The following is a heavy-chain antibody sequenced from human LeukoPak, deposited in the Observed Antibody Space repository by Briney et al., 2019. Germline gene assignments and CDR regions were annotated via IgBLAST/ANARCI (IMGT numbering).Heavy chain of an antibody. CDR1: GFTFSSYA. Sequence: GGSLRLSCAASGFTFSSYAMHWVRQAPGKGLEYVSAISSNGGSTYYANSVKGRFTISRDNSKNTLHLQMGSLRAEDMAVYYCARELFKYYYDSSGYLDYWGQGTLVTVSS. V-gene: IGHV3-64*01. J-gene: IGHJ4*02. CDR2: ISSNGGST. CDR3: ARELFKYYYDSSGYLDY. D-gene: IGHD3-22*01.